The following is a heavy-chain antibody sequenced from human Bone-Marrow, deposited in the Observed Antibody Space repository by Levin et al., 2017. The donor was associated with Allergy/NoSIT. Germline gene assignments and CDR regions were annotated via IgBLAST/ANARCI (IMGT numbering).Heavy chain of an antibody. D-gene: IGHD2-15*01. CDR1: GFTFSNAW. V-gene: IGHV3-15*07. CDR3: TTETGYCSGGSCSSFDY. Sequence: GGSLRLSCAASGFTFSNAWMNWVRQAPGKGLEWVGRIKSKTDGGTTDYAAPVKGRFTISRDDSKNTLYLQMNSLKTEDTAVYYCTTETGYCSGGSCSSFDYWGQGTLVTVSS. J-gene: IGHJ4*02. CDR2: IKSKTDGGTT.